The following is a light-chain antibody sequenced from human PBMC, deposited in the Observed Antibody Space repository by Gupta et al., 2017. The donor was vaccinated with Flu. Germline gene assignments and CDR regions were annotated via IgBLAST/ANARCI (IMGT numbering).Light chain of an antibody. CDR1: STDVGVYKY. CDR2: EVT. Sequence: SALSQPAPVSGSSAQSITIPCTVVSTDVGVYKYLSWYQQHPGKVPKHIIYEVTNRPSGVSDRFSGSKSGNTASLTISGLQADDDAAYYCSSSTSSSTLVVFGGGTKLTVL. CDR3: SSSTSSSTLVV. V-gene: IGLV2-14*03. J-gene: IGLJ2*01.